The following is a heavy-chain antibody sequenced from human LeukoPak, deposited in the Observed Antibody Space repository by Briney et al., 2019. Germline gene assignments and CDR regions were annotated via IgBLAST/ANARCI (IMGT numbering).Heavy chain of an antibody. CDR1: GFTFKNHA. Sequence: GGSLRLSCAASGFTFKNHAMSWVRQAPGKGLEWVSGIDGSGDDTDHADSVKGRFTISRDNSKNTLWLQMNSRRAEDTAVYYCAKDYWGPWGQGTLVTVSS. CDR3: AKDYWGP. D-gene: IGHD3-16*01. CDR2: IDGSGDDT. V-gene: IGHV3-23*01. J-gene: IGHJ5*02.